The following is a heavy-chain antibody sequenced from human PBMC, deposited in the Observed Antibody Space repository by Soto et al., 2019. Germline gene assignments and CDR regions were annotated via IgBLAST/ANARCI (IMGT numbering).Heavy chain of an antibody. CDR1: GYTFTTSG. CDR2: ISTYNGDT. CDR3: ARQGSWPYYYYGLDV. V-gene: IGHV1-18*01. D-gene: IGHD1-26*01. Sequence: QVQLVQSGPEVRKPGASVKVSCEASGYTFTTSGISWVRQVPGQGLEWMGWISTYNGDTNSAQNFQGRVLMTADTSTGTAYMELMSLNSDDPAVYYCARQGSWPYYYYGLDVWGQGTTVTVSS. J-gene: IGHJ6*02.